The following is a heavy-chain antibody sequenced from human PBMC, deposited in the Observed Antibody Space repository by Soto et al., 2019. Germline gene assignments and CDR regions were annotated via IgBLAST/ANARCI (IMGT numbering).Heavy chain of an antibody. CDR3: ARDLGRDYYYSSGYYSPYYFDY. CDR1: GGSISSGDYY. Sequence: SETLSLTCTVSGGSISSGDYYWSWIRQPPGKGLEWIGYIYYSGSTYYNPSLKSRVTTSVDTSKNQFSLKLSSVNAADTAVYYCARDLGRDYYYSSGYYSPYYFDYWGQGTLVTVSS. D-gene: IGHD3-22*01. V-gene: IGHV4-30-4*01. CDR2: IYYSGST. J-gene: IGHJ4*02.